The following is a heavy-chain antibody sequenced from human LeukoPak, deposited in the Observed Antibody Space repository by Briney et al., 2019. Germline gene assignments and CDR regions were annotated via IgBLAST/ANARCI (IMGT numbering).Heavy chain of an antibody. CDR2: ISGSGGST. CDR1: GFTFSSYA. D-gene: IGHD3-10*01. CDR3: AKGTSGSYYNVLKDYYYGMDV. V-gene: IGHV3-23*01. J-gene: IGHJ6*02. Sequence: GGSLRLSCVASGFTFSSYAMSWVRQAPGKGLEWVSAISGSGGSTYYADSVKGRFTISRDNSKNTLYLQMNSLRAEDTAVYYCAKGTSGSYYNVLKDYYYGMDVWGQGTTVTVSS.